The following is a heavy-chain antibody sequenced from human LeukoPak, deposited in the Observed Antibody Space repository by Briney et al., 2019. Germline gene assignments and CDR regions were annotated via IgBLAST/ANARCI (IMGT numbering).Heavy chain of an antibody. Sequence: PGGSLRLSCAASGFTFDDYAMHWVRQAPGKGLEWVSGISWNSGSIGYADSVKGRFTISRDNAKNSLYLQMNSLRAEDTALYYCAREPSGSYSEANWDRYFDYWGQGTLVTVSS. D-gene: IGHD1-26*01. CDR2: ISWNSGSI. V-gene: IGHV3-9*01. J-gene: IGHJ4*02. CDR1: GFTFDDYA. CDR3: AREPSGSYSEANWDRYFDY.